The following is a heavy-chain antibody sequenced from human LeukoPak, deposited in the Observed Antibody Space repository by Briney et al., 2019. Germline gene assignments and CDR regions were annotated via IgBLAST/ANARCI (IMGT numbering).Heavy chain of an antibody. CDR1: GGSISSGGYY. CDR2: IYYSGST. D-gene: IGHD2-2*01. CDR3: AREGSSYAIDY. Sequence: SETLSLTCTVSGGSISSGGYYWSWIRQYPGKGLEWIGYIYYSGSTYYNPSLKSRVTISVDTSKNQFSLKLSSVTAADTAVYYCAREGSSYAIDYWGQGTLVTVSS. V-gene: IGHV4-31*03. J-gene: IGHJ4*02.